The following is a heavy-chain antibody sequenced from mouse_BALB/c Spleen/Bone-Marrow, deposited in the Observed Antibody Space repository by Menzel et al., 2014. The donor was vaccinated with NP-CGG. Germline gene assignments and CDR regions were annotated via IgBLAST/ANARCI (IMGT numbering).Heavy chain of an antibody. J-gene: IGHJ3*01. CDR1: GFSFTSYA. D-gene: IGHD1-1*02. CDR2: ISSGGSP. V-gene: IGHV5-6-5*01. CDR3: ARWYCGGVFAY. Sequence: EVKLVESGGGLVKPGGPLNLSCAASGFSFTSYAMPWVRQTPGKRLEWVASISSGGSPYYQDSVMGRFTIPRDNARIILYLQMSSLRSEDTAMYYCARWYCGGVFAYWGKETLVTSSA.